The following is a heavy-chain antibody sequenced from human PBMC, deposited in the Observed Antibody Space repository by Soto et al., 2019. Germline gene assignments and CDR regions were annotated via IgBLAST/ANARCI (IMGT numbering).Heavy chain of an antibody. D-gene: IGHD4-17*01. V-gene: IGHV4-39*01. CDR3: ARHAPDYGFHIRGNYFDY. CDR1: GGSISSSSYY. Sequence: QLQLQESGPRLVKSSETLSLTCTVSGGSISSSSYYWGWIRQPPGKGLEWIGSIYYSGSTYYNPSLKSRVTISVDTSKNQFSLKLSSVTAADTAVYYCARHAPDYGFHIRGNYFDYWGQGTLVTVSS. J-gene: IGHJ4*02. CDR2: IYYSGST.